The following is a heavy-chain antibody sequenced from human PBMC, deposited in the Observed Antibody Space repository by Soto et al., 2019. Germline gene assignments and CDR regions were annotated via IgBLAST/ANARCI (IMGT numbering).Heavy chain of an antibody. J-gene: IGHJ6*02. D-gene: IGHD1-1*01. V-gene: IGHV3-9*01. Sequence: EVQLVESGGGLVQPGRSLRLSCAASGFSFDDYAMHWVRQAPGKGLEWVSGISWNSGSIGAADSVKGRFTISRDNAKNSLYLQMNSLRAEDTALYYCAKTTYYYGMDVWGQGTTVTVSS. CDR2: ISWNSGSI. CDR1: GFSFDDYA. CDR3: AKTTYYYGMDV.